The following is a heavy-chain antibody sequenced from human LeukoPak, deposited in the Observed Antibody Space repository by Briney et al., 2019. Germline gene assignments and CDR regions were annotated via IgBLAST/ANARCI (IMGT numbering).Heavy chain of an antibody. CDR2: ITTSGGTI. J-gene: IGHJ4*02. D-gene: IGHD1-26*01. CDR3: ARRIVGAFPFDY. CDR1: GFTFSSYN. V-gene: IGHV3-48*02. Sequence: GGSLRLSCAASGFTFSSYNMNWVRQAPGKGLEWISYITTSGGTIYYADSVKGRFTISRDNAKNSLYLQMNSLRDEDAAVYYCARRIVGAFPFDYWGQGTLVTVSS.